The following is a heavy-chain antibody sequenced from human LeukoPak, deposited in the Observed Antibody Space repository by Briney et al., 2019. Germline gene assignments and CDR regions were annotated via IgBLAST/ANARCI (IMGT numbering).Heavy chain of an antibody. CDR3: VRDGEGVAISVNYWFDP. CDR1: GFMFTKYD. Sequence: ASVKVSCKASGFMFTKYDINWVRQASGQRLEWVGWMNPNTGSTGYAQTFQGRVTMTRDTATSTAYMELRGLRSEDTAVYYCVRDGEGVAISVNYWFDPWGQGTLVTVSS. V-gene: IGHV1-8*01. D-gene: IGHD3-10*01. J-gene: IGHJ5*02. CDR2: MNPNTGST.